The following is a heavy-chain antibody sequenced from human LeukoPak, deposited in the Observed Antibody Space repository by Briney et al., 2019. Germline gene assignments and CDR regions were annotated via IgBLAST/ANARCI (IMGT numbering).Heavy chain of an antibody. Sequence: GGSLRLSCSASEFTFSNFWMSWVRQAPGKGPEWVANIKQDGSEKYYVDSVKGRFTISRDNAETSLHLQMNSLRAEDTAVYYCARDYYGSGIPHGMDVWGQGTTITVSS. CDR3: ARDYYGSGIPHGMDV. D-gene: IGHD3-10*01. V-gene: IGHV3-7*01. CDR1: EFTFSNFW. CDR2: IKQDGSEK. J-gene: IGHJ6*02.